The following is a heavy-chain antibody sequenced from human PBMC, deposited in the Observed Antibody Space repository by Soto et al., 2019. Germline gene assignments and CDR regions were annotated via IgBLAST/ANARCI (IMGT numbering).Heavy chain of an antibody. V-gene: IGHV3-30*18. CDR2: IAYDGNEK. Sequence: QVQLVESGGGVVQPGTSLRLSCAASGFTFKTHAMHWVRQAPGKGLEWMAVIAYDGNEKFYADSVKGRFTISRDNSKNALYLQINTLRNEDTAVYYCGKDVGDYVPYYYGVDVWGQGTTVTV. J-gene: IGHJ6*02. CDR3: GKDVGDYVPYYYGVDV. CDR1: GFTFKTHA. D-gene: IGHD1-26*01.